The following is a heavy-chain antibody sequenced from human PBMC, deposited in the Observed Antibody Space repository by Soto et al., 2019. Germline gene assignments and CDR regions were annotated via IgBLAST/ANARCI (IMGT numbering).Heavy chain of an antibody. J-gene: IGHJ4*02. V-gene: IGHV3-11*01. CDR1: GFTFSDYY. CDR2: ISSSGTTI. CDR3: ARERLRTGDY. Sequence: PGGSLRLSCAASGFTFSDYYMSWIRQAPGKGLDWVSYISSSGTTIYHADSVKGRFTISRYNAKNSLYLQMNSLRAADTAVYYCARERLRTGDYWGKGTLVTVSS. D-gene: IGHD3-3*01.